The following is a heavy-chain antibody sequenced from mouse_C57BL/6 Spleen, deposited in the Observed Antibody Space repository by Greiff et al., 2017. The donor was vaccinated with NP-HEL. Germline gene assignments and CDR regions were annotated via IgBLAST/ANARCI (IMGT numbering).Heavy chain of an antibody. D-gene: IGHD2-4*01. J-gene: IGHJ4*01. CDR3: ARLGDYDGGYEMDY. V-gene: IGHV1-55*01. CDR1: GYTFNSYW. Sequence: VQLQQPGAELVKPGASVKMSCTASGYTFNSYWITWVKQRPGQGLEWIGDIYPGSGSTNYNEKFKSKATLTVDTSSSTAYLQLSSLTSEDSAVYYCARLGDYDGGYEMDYWGQGTSVTVSS. CDR2: IYPGSGST.